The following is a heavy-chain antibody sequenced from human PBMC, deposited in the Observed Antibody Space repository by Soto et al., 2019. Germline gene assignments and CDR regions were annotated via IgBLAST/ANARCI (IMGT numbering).Heavy chain of an antibody. V-gene: IGHV4-59*01. Sequence: TSETLSLTCTVSGGSISSYYWSWIRQPPGKGLEWIGYIYYSGSTNYNPSLKSRVTISVDTSKNQFSLKLSSVTAADTAVYYCAKDGGYSSGWPFDYWGQGTLVTVSS. CDR3: AKDGGYSSGWPFDY. D-gene: IGHD6-19*01. CDR2: IYYSGST. J-gene: IGHJ4*02. CDR1: GGSISSYY.